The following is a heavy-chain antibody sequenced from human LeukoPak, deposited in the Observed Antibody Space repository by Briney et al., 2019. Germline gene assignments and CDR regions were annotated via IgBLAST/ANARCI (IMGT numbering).Heavy chain of an antibody. Sequence: ASVKVSCKVSGYTLTELSMHWVRQAPGKGLEWMGGFDPEDSETIYAQKFQGRVTMTEDTSTDTAYMELSSLRSEDTAVYYCATAPPGYSIGAYDFDYWGQGTLVTVSS. CDR3: ATAPPGYSIGAYDFDY. CDR2: FDPEDSET. J-gene: IGHJ4*02. V-gene: IGHV1-24*01. D-gene: IGHD4-11*01. CDR1: GYTLTELS.